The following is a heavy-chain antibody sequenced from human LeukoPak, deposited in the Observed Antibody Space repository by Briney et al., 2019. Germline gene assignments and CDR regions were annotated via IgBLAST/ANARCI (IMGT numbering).Heavy chain of an antibody. D-gene: IGHD6-13*01. CDR2: MNPNSGNT. Sequence: ASVKVSCKASGYTFTGYYMHWVRQATGQGLEWMGWMNPNSGNTGYAQKFQGRVTMTRNTSISTAYMELSSLRSEDTAVYYCARGGAAAGPSEYYGMDVWGQGTTVTVSS. J-gene: IGHJ6*02. CDR3: ARGGAAAGPSEYYGMDV. CDR1: GYTFTGYY. V-gene: IGHV1-8*02.